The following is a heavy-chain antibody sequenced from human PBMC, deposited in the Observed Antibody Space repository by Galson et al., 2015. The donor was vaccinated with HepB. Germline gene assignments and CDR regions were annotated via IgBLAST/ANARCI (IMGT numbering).Heavy chain of an antibody. CDR1: GYTFTGYY. D-gene: IGHD2-2*01. CDR2: VNPNSDAS. Sequence: SVKVSCKASGYTFTGYYIHWLRQAPGQGFEWMGRVNPNSDASNFAPSFQGRVTMTSDTSINTAYMELSRLRSDDTAVYYCARASSKYPLIRRLQYYYYGLDVWGQGTTVTVSS. J-gene: IGHJ6*02. V-gene: IGHV1-2*06. CDR3: ARASSKYPLIRRLQYYYYGLDV.